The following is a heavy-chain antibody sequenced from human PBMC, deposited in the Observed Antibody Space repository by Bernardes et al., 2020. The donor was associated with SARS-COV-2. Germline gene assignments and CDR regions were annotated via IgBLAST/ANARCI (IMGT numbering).Heavy chain of an antibody. CDR1: GYTFSDYY. CDR2: ISPKSGAT. CDR3: ARTFYYDRGGDSLFDL. Sequence: VKVSCTASGYTFSDYYIHWLRQAPGQGLEWMGWISPKSGATNHAQKFQGRVTLTRDTSISTDYMELSSLRSDDTAVYYCARTFYYDRGGDSLFDLWGQGTPVTVSS. D-gene: IGHD2-21*01. V-gene: IGHV1-2*02. J-gene: IGHJ4*02.